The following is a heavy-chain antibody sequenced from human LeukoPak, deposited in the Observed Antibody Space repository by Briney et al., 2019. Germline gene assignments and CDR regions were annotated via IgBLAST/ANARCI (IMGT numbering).Heavy chain of an antibody. CDR3: ARQNPVWELRVWYFDY. D-gene: IGHD1-26*01. Sequence: SETLSLTCAVSGYSISSGYYWGWIRQPPGKGLEWIGSIYHSGSTYYNPSLKSRVTISVDTSKNQFSLKLSSVTAADTAVYYCARQNPVWELRVWYFDYWGQGTLVTVSS. CDR1: GYSISSGYY. V-gene: IGHV4-38-2*01. CDR2: IYHSGST. J-gene: IGHJ4*02.